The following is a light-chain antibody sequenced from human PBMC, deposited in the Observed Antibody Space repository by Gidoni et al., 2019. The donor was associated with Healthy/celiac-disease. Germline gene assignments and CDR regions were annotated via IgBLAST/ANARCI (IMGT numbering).Light chain of an antibody. CDR3: LQHNSYPGT. CDR1: QGIRNE. Sequence: DIQMTESPSSLSASVGDRVTITCRASQGIRNELGWYQQKPGKAPKRLIYAASSLQSGVPSRFSGSGSGTEFTLTISSLQPEDFATYYCLQHNSYPGTFGGGTKVEIK. CDR2: AAS. J-gene: IGKJ4*01. V-gene: IGKV1-17*01.